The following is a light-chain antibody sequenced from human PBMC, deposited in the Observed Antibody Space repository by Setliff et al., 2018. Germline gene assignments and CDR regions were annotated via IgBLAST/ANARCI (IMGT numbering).Light chain of an antibody. J-gene: IGLJ1*01. CDR1: SSNIGATYD. V-gene: IGLV1-40*01. CDR2: RFS. Sequence: QSALTQPPSVSGAPGHTVTISCTGSSSNIGATYDVHWYQHVPGTAPKLLLYRFSNRPSGVPHRFSGPTSGTSASLAITGLQVEDEADYYCQSYDTRLNDYGFGTGTKVTVL. CDR3: QSYDTRLNDYG.